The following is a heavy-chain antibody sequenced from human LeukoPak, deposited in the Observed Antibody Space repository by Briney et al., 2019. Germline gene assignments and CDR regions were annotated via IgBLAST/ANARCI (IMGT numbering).Heavy chain of an antibody. Sequence: PSESLSLTCTVSGGSISSSSYYWGWIRQPPGKGLEWIGSIYYSGSTYYNPSLKSRVTISVDTSKNQFSLKLSSVTAADTAVYYCARLDGKVEMDIDYWGQGTLVTV. J-gene: IGHJ4*02. V-gene: IGHV4-39*01. CDR3: ARLDGKVEMDIDY. D-gene: IGHD5-24*01. CDR1: GGSISSSSYY. CDR2: IYYSGST.